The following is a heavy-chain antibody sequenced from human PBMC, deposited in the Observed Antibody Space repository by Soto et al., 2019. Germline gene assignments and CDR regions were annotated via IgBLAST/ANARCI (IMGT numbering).Heavy chain of an antibody. D-gene: IGHD4-17*01. J-gene: IGHJ3*02. CDR1: GFTVSSNY. V-gene: IGHV3-53*02. Sequence: EVQLVETGGGLIQPGWSLGLSCAASGFTVSSNYMSWVRQAPGKGLEWVSVIYSGGSTYYADSVKGRFTISRDNSQNTLYLQMHSLRAADTAVYYCARESLTTVTREREGAFDIWGQGTMVTVSS. CDR2: IYSGGST. CDR3: ARESLTTVTREREGAFDI.